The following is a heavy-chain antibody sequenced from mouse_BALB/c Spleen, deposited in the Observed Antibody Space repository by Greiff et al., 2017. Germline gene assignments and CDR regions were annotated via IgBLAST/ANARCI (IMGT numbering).Heavy chain of an antibody. CDR1: GFTFSSFG. CDR3: ARSSTTVVATPYAMDY. CDR2: ISSGSSTI. D-gene: IGHD1-1*01. Sequence: EVNVVESGGGLVQPGGSRKLSCAASGFTFSSFGMHWVRQAPEKGLEWVAYISSGSSTIYYADTVKGRFTISRDNPKNTLFLQMTSLRSEDTAMYYCARSSTTVVATPYAMDYWGQGTSVTVSS. J-gene: IGHJ4*01. V-gene: IGHV5-17*02.